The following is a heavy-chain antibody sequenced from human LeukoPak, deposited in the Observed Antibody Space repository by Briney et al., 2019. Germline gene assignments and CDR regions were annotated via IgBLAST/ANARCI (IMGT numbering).Heavy chain of an antibody. V-gene: IGHV1-3*01. CDR2: INAGNGNT. CDR3: ATSPGGPLRYFDL. J-gene: IGHJ2*01. CDR1: GYTFTSYG. Sequence: ASVKVSCKASGYTFTSYGISWVRQAPGQRLEWMGWINAGNGNTKYSQKFQGRVTITRGTSASTAYMELSSLRSEDTAVYYCATSPGGPLRYFDLWGRGTLVTVSS.